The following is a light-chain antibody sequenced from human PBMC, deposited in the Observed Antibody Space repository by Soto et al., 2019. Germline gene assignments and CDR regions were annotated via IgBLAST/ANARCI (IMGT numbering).Light chain of an antibody. CDR2: DTF. CDR3: QQYNNWPRT. V-gene: IGKV1-5*01. CDR1: QSISSW. J-gene: IGKJ5*01. Sequence: DVQRPQSPSSLSAPVGDRVRITCRASQSISSWLAWYQQKPGKAPKLLMFDTFSLESGVPSRFSGSRSGTEFTLTISSLQSEDFAVYYCQQYNNWPRTFGQGTRLEIK.